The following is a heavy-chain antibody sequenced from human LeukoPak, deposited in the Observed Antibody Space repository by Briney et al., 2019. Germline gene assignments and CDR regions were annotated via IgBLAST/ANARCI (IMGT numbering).Heavy chain of an antibody. CDR2: IYTSGST. J-gene: IGHJ4*02. Sequence: PSEALSLTCTVSGGSISSGSYYWSWIRQPAGKGLEWIGRIYTSGSTNYNPSPKSRVTISVDTSKNQFSLKLSSVTAADTAVYYCAGSFLLDSSGYYRDYWGQGTLVTVSS. V-gene: IGHV4-61*02. CDR3: AGSFLLDSSGYYRDY. D-gene: IGHD3-22*01. CDR1: GGSISSGSYY.